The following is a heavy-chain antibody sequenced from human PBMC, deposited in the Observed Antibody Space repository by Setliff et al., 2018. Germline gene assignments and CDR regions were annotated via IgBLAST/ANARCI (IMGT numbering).Heavy chain of an antibody. CDR1: GGTFSNSA. V-gene: IGHV1-69*13. J-gene: IGHJ1*01. CDR3: ARGNPAERYEY. CDR2: IIPIRGAA. D-gene: IGHD5-12*01. Sequence: VASVKVSCKAFGGTFSNSAINWVRQAPGQGLEWMGGIIPIRGAADYAQKFQGKVIITADGSTSTAYMELSSLRFDDTAVYYCARGNPAERYEYWGQGTLVTVSS.